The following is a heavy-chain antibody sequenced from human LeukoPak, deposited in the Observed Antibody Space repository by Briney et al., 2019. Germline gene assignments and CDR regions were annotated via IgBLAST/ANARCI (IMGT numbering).Heavy chain of an antibody. D-gene: IGHD7-27*01. V-gene: IGHV4-59*12. Sequence: SETLSLTCTVSGGSISSYYWSWIRQPPGKGLEWIGYIYYSGSTNYNPSLKSRVTISVDTSKNQFSLKLSSVTAADTAVYYCARVPLGYYYYYMDVWGKGTTVTVSS. J-gene: IGHJ6*03. CDR1: GGSISSYY. CDR3: ARVPLGYYYYYMDV. CDR2: IYYSGST.